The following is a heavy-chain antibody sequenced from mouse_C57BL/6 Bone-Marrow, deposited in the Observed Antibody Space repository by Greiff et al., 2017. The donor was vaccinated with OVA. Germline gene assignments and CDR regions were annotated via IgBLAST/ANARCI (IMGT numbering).Heavy chain of an antibody. J-gene: IGHJ1*03. V-gene: IGHV1-15*01. CDR2: IDPETGGT. Sequence: QVQLKQSGAELVRPGASVTLSCKASGYTFTDYEMHWVKQTPVHGLEWIGAIDPETGGTAYNQKFKGKAILTADKSSSTSYMELRSLTSEDSAVYYCTTFITTVVAGYFDVWGTGTTVTVSS. D-gene: IGHD1-1*01. CDR3: TTFITTVVAGYFDV. CDR1: GYTFTDYE.